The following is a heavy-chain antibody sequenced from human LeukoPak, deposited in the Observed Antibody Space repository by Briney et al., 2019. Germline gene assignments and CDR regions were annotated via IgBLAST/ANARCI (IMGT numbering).Heavy chain of an antibody. Sequence: EASVKASCKASGYTFTGYYMHWVRQAPGQGLEWMGRINPNSGGTNYAQKFQGRVTMTRDTSISTAYMELSRLRSDDTAVYYCAGLINYYDSSGYYYHYWGQGTLVTVSS. CDR3: AGLINYYDSSGYYYHY. CDR1: GYTFTGYY. J-gene: IGHJ4*02. CDR2: INPNSGGT. V-gene: IGHV1-2*06. D-gene: IGHD3-22*01.